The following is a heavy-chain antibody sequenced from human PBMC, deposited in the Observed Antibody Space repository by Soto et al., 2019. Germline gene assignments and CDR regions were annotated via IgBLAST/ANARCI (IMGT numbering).Heavy chain of an antibody. Sequence: PSETLSLTCTVSGGSISSYYWSWIRQPPGKGLEWIGYIYYSGSTNYNPSLKSRVTISLDTSKNQFPLKLSSVTAADTAVYYCARSYGSGNYYNFDYWGQGTLVTVSS. CDR2: IYYSGST. CDR3: ARSYGSGNYYNFDY. CDR1: GGSISSYY. J-gene: IGHJ4*02. D-gene: IGHD3-10*01. V-gene: IGHV4-59*01.